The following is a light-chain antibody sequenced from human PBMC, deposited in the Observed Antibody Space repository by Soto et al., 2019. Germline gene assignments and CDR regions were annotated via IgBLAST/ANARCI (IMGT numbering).Light chain of an antibody. Sequence: QSVLTQPASVSGSPGQSITISCTGTSSDIGGYNYVSWYQHHPGKAPKLMLYEVTNQPSGVSTRFSGSKSGNTASLSISGLQAEDEADYYCSSYTGTSVVFGGGTKLTVL. CDR2: EVT. CDR1: SSDIGGYNY. J-gene: IGLJ2*01. CDR3: SSYTGTSVV. V-gene: IGLV2-14*01.